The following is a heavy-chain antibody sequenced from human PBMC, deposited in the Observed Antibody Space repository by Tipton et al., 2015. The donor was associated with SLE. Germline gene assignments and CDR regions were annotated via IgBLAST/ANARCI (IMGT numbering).Heavy chain of an antibody. Sequence: GSLRLSCAASGFTFNNAWMSWVRQAPGKGLEWVGRIKSKTDGGTRDFAAPVKGRFIISRDDSRNTVYLQMDGLKTEDTAVYYCAGGTGRSDFDYWGPGTLVTVSS. CDR2: IKSKTDGGTR. D-gene: IGHD3-16*01. J-gene: IGHJ4*02. V-gene: IGHV3-15*01. CDR1: GFTFNNAW. CDR3: AGGTGRSDFDY.